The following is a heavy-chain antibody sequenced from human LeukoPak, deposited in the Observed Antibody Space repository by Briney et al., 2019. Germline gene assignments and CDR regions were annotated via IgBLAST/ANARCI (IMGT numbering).Heavy chain of an antibody. V-gene: IGHV3-7*04. D-gene: IGHD3-3*01. CDR1: GFTFSSYW. J-gene: IGHJ4*02. CDR3: ARGARGHDFETFDY. CDR2: INLDGSEK. Sequence: PGGSLRLSRAASGFTFSSYWLSWVRQAPGKGLEWVANINLDGSEKFYVDSVKGRFTISRDNAKNSVFLQMNSLRGEDKAVYPCARGARGHDFETFDYWGQGTLVTVSS.